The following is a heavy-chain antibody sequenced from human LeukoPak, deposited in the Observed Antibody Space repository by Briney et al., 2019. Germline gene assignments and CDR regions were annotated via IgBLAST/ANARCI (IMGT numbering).Heavy chain of an antibody. J-gene: IGHJ4*02. Sequence: PSQTLSLTCTVSGGSISSGSYYWSWIRQPAGKGLEWIGHIYTSGSTNYNPSLKSRATISVDASKNQFSLKLSSVTAADTALYHCARVLIGFFDYWGQGTLVTVSS. D-gene: IGHD2-8*01. V-gene: IGHV4-61*09. CDR3: ARVLIGFFDY. CDR2: IYTSGST. CDR1: GGSISSGSYY.